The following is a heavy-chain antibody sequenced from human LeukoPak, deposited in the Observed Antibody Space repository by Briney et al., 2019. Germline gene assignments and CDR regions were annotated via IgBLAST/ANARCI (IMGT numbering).Heavy chain of an antibody. Sequence: SVKVSCKASGGTFSSYAISWVRQAPGQGLEWMGGIIPIFGTANYAQKFQGRVTITTDESTSTAYMEPSSLRSEDTAVYYCARVDTAMVTADYWGQGTLVTVSS. V-gene: IGHV1-69*05. J-gene: IGHJ4*02. CDR3: ARVDTAMVTADY. CDR1: GGTFSSYA. D-gene: IGHD5-18*01. CDR2: IIPIFGTA.